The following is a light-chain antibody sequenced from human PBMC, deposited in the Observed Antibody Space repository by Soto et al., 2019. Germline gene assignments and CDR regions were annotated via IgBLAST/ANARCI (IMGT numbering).Light chain of an antibody. CDR3: QTWGTGIHVV. V-gene: IGLV4-69*01. J-gene: IGLJ2*01. CDR1: SGHSSYA. CDR2: LNSDGSH. Sequence: QLVLTQSPSASASLGAPVNLTCTLSSGHSSYAIAWHQQQPEKGPRYLMKLNSDGSHNKGDGIPDRFSGSSSGAERYLTISSLQSEDEADYYCQTWGTGIHVVFGGGTKLTVL.